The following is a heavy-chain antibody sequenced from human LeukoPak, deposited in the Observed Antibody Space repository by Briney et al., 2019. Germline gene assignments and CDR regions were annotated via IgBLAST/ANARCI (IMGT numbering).Heavy chain of an antibody. CDR3: ARERDYYDSSGFSDY. CDR2: IIPIFGTA. J-gene: IGHJ4*02. V-gene: IGHV1-69*13. CDR1: GGTFSSYA. Sequence: SVKVSCRASGGTFSSYAISWVRQAPGQGLEWMGGIIPIFGTANYAQKFQGSVTITADESTSTAYMELSSLRSEDTAVYYCARERDYYDSSGFSDYWGQGTLVTVSS. D-gene: IGHD3-22*01.